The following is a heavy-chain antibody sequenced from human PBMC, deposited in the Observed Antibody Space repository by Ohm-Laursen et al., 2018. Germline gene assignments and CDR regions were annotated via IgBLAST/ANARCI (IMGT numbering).Heavy chain of an antibody. D-gene: IGHD3-22*01. Sequence: SLRLSCTASGLTLKSYSMNWVRQAPGKGLEWVSSISSSSSYIYYADSVKGRFTISRDNAKNSLYLQMNSLRAEDTAVYYCARDGPGLFYYDSSGYQLYWGQGTLVTVSS. CDR1: GLTLKSYS. CDR2: ISSSSSYI. V-gene: IGHV3-21*01. CDR3: ARDGPGLFYYDSSGYQLY. J-gene: IGHJ4*02.